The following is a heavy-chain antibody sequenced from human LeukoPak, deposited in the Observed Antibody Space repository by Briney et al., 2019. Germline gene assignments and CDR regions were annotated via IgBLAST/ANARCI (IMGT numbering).Heavy chain of an antibody. CDR1: GGTFSIYT. D-gene: IGHD2-21*02. Sequence: SVKVSFKASGGTFSIYTISWVRQAPGQGLEWMGRIIPILGIANYTQKFQGRVTITADKSTSTAYMELSSLRSEDTAVYYCASPNCGGDCFSGWGQGTLVTVSS. J-gene: IGHJ4*02. V-gene: IGHV1-69*02. CDR2: IIPILGIA. CDR3: ASPNCGGDCFSG.